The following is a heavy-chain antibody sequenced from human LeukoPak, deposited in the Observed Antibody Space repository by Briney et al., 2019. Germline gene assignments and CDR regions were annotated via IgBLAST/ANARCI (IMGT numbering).Heavy chain of an antibody. V-gene: IGHV3-30*18. J-gene: IGHJ4*02. CDR2: ISYDGSNK. CDR1: GFTFSSYG. CDR3: AKNEEDMTTVYYFDY. Sequence: GGSLRLSCAASGFTFSSYGMHWVRQAPGKGLEWVAVISYDGSNKYYADSVKGRFTISRDNSKNTLYLQMNSLRAEDTAVYYCAKNEEDMTTVYYFDYWGQGTLVTVSS. D-gene: IGHD4-17*01.